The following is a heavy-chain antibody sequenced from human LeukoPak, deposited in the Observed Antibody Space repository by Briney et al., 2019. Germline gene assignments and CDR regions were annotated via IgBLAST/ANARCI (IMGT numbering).Heavy chain of an antibody. D-gene: IGHD2-2*01. CDR1: GGSFSGYY. J-gene: IGHJ4*02. CDR3: ARAPSGLVEPPTRGDYFDY. Sequence: SSETLSLTCAVYGGSFSGYYWSWIRQSPGKGLEWIGEMNHSGSSNHNPSLKSRVTISVDTSKNQFSLKLRSVTAADTAVYYCARAPSGLVEPPTRGDYFDYWGQGTLVTVSS. V-gene: IGHV4-34*01. CDR2: MNHSGSS.